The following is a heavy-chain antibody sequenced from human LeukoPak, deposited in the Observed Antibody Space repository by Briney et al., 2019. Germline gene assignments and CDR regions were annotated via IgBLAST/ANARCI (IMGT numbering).Heavy chain of an antibody. Sequence: SETLSLTCAVSGCSISSGGYSWSWIRQPPGKGLEWMGYIYHSGCTYYNPSLKSRVTISVDRSKNQFSLKLSSVTAADTAVYYCARDRARSSDILTGYYYYYSMDVWGKGTTVTVSS. J-gene: IGHJ6*04. V-gene: IGHV4-30-2*01. CDR3: ARDRARSSDILTGYYYYYSMDV. D-gene: IGHD3-9*01. CDR2: IYHSGCT. CDR1: GCSISSGGYS.